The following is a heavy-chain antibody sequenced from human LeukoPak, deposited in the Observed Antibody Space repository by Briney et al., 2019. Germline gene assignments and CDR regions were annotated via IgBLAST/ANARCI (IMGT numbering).Heavy chain of an antibody. V-gene: IGHV1-46*01. CDR2: INPSGGST. D-gene: IGHD6-19*01. J-gene: IGHJ4*02. Sequence: ASVKVSCKASGYTFTSYYMHWVRQAPGQGLEWMGIINPSGGSTSYAQKFQGRVTMTTDTSTSTAYMELRSLRSDDTAVYYCARGHKKQWLVPDYWGQGTLVTVSS. CDR3: ARGHKKQWLVPDY. CDR1: GYTFTSYY.